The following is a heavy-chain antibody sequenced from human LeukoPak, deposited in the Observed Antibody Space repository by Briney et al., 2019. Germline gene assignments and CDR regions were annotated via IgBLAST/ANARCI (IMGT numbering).Heavy chain of an antibody. CDR2: INKDGSEQ. Sequence: GGSLRLSCAASGFIFSSHWMSWVRQAPGKGLEWVANINKDGSEQYYVDSMKGRFTISRDNAKNSLYLQMNSLRAEDTAVYHCAKEVDAVVTDFDYWGQGTLVTVSS. V-gene: IGHV3-7*01. D-gene: IGHD3-16*02. CDR1: GFIFSSHW. CDR3: AKEVDAVVTDFDY. J-gene: IGHJ4*02.